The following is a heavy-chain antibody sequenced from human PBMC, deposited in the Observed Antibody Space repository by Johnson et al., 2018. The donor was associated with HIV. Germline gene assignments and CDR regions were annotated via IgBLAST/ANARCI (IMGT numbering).Heavy chain of an antibody. Sequence: QVQLVESGGGVVQPGGSLRLSCAASGFTFSSYGMHWVRQAPGKGLAWVAFIRYDGSNKYYADSVKGRFTISRDNSKNTVYLQMNSLRAEDMAVYFCVREGPSERAGFDFWGQGTMVTVSS. D-gene: IGHD1-26*01. CDR1: GFTFSSYG. CDR2: IRYDGSNK. CDR3: VREGPSERAGFDF. J-gene: IGHJ3*01. V-gene: IGHV3-30*02.